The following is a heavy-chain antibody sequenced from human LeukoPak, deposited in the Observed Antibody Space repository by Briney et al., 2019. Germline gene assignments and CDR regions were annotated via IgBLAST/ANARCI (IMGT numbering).Heavy chain of an antibody. V-gene: IGHV4-34*01. CDR1: GGSFSGYY. Sequence: SETLSLTCAVYGGSFSGYYWSWIRQPPGKGLEWIGEINHSGSTNYNPSLKSRVTISVDTSKNQLSLKLSSVTAADTAVYYCVSRYCSSTSCYRKRAFDYWGQGTLVTVSS. CDR2: INHSGST. CDR3: VSRYCSSTSCYRKRAFDY. D-gene: IGHD2-2*01. J-gene: IGHJ4*02.